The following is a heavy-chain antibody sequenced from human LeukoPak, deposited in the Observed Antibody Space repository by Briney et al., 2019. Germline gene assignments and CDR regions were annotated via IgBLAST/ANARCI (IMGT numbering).Heavy chain of an antibody. J-gene: IGHJ4*02. CDR2: ISNSGGST. Sequence: GGSLRLSCAASVFTLNSYAMSWVRQAPGKGLEGVSVISNSGGSTFYADSVKGRFTISRDNSKNTLYLQMNILTAEDTAVYYCPKRASGSGTSLYYFDYWGQGTLVTVSS. D-gene: IGHD3-10*01. CDR3: PKRASGSGTSLYYFDY. CDR1: VFTLNSYA. V-gene: IGHV3-23*01.